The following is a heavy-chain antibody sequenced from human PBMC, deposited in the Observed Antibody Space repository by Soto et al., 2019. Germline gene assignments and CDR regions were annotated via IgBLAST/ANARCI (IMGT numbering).Heavy chain of an antibody. D-gene: IGHD2-21*02. CDR2: IIPIFGTA. V-gene: IGHV1-69*13. CDR3: ARDPSNGYCGGDCYCD. J-gene: IGHJ4*02. Sequence: SVKVSCKASGVTFSSYSISWVRQAPGQGLEWMGGIIPIFGTANYAQKFQGRVTITADESTSTAYMELSSLRSEDTAVYYCARDPSNGYCGGDCYCDWGQGTLVTVSS. CDR1: GVTFSSYS.